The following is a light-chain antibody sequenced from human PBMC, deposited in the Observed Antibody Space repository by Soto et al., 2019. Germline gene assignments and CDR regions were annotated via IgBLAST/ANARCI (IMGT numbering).Light chain of an antibody. V-gene: IGKV3-20*01. Sequence: EIVLTQSPGTLSLSPGDRATLSCRASQSVGSDYLAWYQQKPGQAPRVLIHGASRRATGIPDRFSGSGSGTDFTLTISGLEPEDFAVYYCLQYGSSPKTFGQGTKVEIK. CDR3: LQYGSSPKT. J-gene: IGKJ1*01. CDR1: QSVGSDY. CDR2: GAS.